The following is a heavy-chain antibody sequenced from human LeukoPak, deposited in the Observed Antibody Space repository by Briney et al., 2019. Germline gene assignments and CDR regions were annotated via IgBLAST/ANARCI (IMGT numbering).Heavy chain of an antibody. CDR3: ARQLLYYDSSGYPKGYFDY. D-gene: IGHD3-22*01. V-gene: IGHV4-34*01. J-gene: IGHJ4*02. Sequence: PSETLSLTCAVYGGSFSGYYWSWIRQPPGKGLEWIGEINHSGSTDYNPSLKSRVTISVDTSKNQFSLKLSSVTAADTAVYYCARQLLYYDSSGYPKGYFDYWGQGTLVTVSS. CDR1: GGSFSGYY. CDR2: INHSGST.